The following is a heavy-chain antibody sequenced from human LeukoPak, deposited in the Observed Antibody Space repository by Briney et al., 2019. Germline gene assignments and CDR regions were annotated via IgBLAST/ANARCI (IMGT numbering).Heavy chain of an antibody. CDR3: ARSVAPPASLDY. CDR1: GYIFTNYY. J-gene: IGHJ4*02. V-gene: IGHV1-46*01. Sequence: ASVKVSCKAFGYIFTNYYLHWVRQAPGQGLEWMGIISPSGTYTKYAQKFQGRVTVTRDTSTSTVYMRVSSLKSEDTAVYYCARSVAPPASLDYWGQGTLVSVSS. D-gene: IGHD6-19*01. CDR2: ISPSGTYT.